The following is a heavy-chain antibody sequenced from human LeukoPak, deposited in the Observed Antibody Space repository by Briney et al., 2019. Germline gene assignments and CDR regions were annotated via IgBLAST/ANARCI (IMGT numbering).Heavy chain of an antibody. J-gene: IGHJ4*02. CDR1: GFTFSSYA. Sequence: GGSLRLSCAASGFTFSSYAMSWVRQAPGKGLEWVSAISGSGDSTYYGDSVKGRFTISRDNSKNTLYLQMNSLRAEDTAVYYCARDQEAFDYWGQGTLVTVSS. CDR3: ARDQEAFDY. V-gene: IGHV3-23*01. CDR2: ISGSGDST.